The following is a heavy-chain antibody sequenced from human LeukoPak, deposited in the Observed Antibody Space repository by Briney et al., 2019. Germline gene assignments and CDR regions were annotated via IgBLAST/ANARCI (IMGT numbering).Heavy chain of an antibody. CDR2: ITGSGDST. Sequence: PGGSLRLSCAASGFTFSNYAMSWVRQAPGMGLEWVSTITGSGDSTYYADSVKGRFTISRDNSKNTVYLQINSLRAEDTAVYYCAKDPSSSWYGDAFDIWGQGTMVTVSS. D-gene: IGHD6-13*01. CDR3: AKDPSSSWYGDAFDI. V-gene: IGHV3-23*01. CDR1: GFTFSNYA. J-gene: IGHJ3*02.